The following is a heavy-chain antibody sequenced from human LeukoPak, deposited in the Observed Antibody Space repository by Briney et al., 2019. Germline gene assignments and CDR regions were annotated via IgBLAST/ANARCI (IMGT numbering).Heavy chain of an antibody. CDR1: GGSISGYY. D-gene: IGHD3-3*01. V-gene: IGHV4-34*01. J-gene: IGHJ4*02. CDR3: ARARYDFWSGYYPQYYFDY. Sequence: SETLSLTCTVSGGSISGYYWSWIRQPPGKGLEWIGEINHSGSTNYNPSLKSRVTISVDTSKNQFSLKLSSVTAADTAVYYCARARYDFWSGYYPQYYFDYWGQGTLVTVSS. CDR2: INHSGST.